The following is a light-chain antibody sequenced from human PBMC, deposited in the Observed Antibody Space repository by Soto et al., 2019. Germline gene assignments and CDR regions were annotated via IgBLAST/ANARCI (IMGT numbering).Light chain of an antibody. CDR1: SSDVGGYNY. CDR2: DVS. J-gene: IGLJ1*01. V-gene: IGLV2-14*01. CDR3: SSYTISNTLV. Sequence: QSVLPQPASVSGSPGQSITISCTGTSSDVGGYNYVSWYQQYPGKAPKLMIYDVSNRPSGVSNRFSGSKSGNTASLTISGLQAEDEADYYCSSYTISNTLVFGSGTRSPS.